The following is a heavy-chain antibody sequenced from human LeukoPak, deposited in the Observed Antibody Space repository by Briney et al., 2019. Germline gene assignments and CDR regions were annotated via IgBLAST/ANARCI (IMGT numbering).Heavy chain of an antibody. CDR1: GGSISSSNYY. D-gene: IGHD4-17*01. V-gene: IGHV4-31*03. J-gene: IGHJ4*02. Sequence: SETLSLTCTVSGGSISSSNYYWSWVRQHPGEGLEWIGYIYYSGSTYYNPSLKSRVTISVDTSKNQFSLQLSSVTDADTAVYYCAREPQYGDSFLDYRGQGTLVTVSS. CDR3: AREPQYGDSFLDY. CDR2: IYYSGST.